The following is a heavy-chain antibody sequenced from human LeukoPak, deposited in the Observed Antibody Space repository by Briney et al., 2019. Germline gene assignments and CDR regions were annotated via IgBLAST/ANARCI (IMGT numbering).Heavy chain of an antibody. CDR3: TRADGRYCSGGSCYFEMDV. CDR2: IRSKAYGGTT. D-gene: IGHD2-15*01. Sequence: GGSLRLSCTASGFTFGDYAMSWVRQAPGKGLEWVGLIRSKAYGGTTEYAASVKGRFTISRDDSKSIAYLQMNSLKTEDTAVYYCTRADGRYCSGGSCYFEMDVWGKGTTVTISS. V-gene: IGHV3-49*04. CDR1: GFTFGDYA. J-gene: IGHJ6*04.